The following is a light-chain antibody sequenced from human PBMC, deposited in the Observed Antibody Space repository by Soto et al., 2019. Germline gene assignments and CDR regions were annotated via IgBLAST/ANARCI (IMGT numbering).Light chain of an antibody. V-gene: IGKV1-5*03. CDR3: QQYNSYPYT. J-gene: IGKJ2*01. CDR2: KAS. CDR1: QSISSW. Sequence: DIQMTQSPSTLSASVGDRVTITCRASQSISSWLAWYQQKPGKAPKLLIYKASGLDSGVPSRFRGSGSGTEFTLTISSLQPDDFATYYCQQYNSYPYTFGQGTKLEI.